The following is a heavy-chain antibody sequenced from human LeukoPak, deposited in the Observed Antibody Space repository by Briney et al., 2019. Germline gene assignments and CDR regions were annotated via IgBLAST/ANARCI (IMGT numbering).Heavy chain of an antibody. J-gene: IGHJ4*02. CDR2: ISSSSGYT. V-gene: IGHV3-21*01. CDR1: GFTFSSYS. CDR3: ARRYCTGSGCHSFDY. D-gene: IGHD2-8*02. Sequence: GGSPRLSCAASGFTFSSYSMNWVRQAPGKGLEWVSSISSSSGYTWYADSVKGRLTISRDNAKNSLFLEMNSLRAEDTAVYYCARRYCTGSGCHSFDYWGQGTLVTVSS.